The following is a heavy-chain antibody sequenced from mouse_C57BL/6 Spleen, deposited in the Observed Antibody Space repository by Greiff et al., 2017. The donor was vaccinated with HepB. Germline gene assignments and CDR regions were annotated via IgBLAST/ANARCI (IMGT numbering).Heavy chain of an antibody. CDR1: GFTFSDAW. V-gene: IGHV6-6*01. D-gene: IGHD1-1*01. CDR2: IRNKANNHAT. CDR3: TRGHYGSSSPYYFDY. J-gene: IGHJ2*01. Sequence: EVQLVESGGGLVQPGGSMKLSCAASGFTFSDAWMDWVRQAPEKGLEWVAEIRNKANNHATYYAESVKGRFTISRDDSKSSVYLQMNSLRAEDTGIYYCTRGHYGSSSPYYFDYWGQGTTLTVSS.